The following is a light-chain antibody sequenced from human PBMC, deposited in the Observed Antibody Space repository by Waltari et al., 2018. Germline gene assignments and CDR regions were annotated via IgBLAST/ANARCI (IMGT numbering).Light chain of an antibody. V-gene: IGLV2-23*02. J-gene: IGLJ3*02. CDR3: CSYAGRATFAWV. Sequence: QSALTQPASVSGSPGQSTTISCTATSSDFENHNLPTWFQQRPGKAPKLIIFEVPQRPSGISDRFSGSRSGPTASLTISGLQAEDEADYYCCSYAGRATFAWVFGGGTKLTVL. CDR2: EVP. CDR1: SSDFENHNL.